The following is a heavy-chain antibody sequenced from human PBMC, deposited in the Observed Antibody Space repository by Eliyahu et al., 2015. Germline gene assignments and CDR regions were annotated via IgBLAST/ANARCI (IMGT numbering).Heavy chain of an antibody. Sequence: QVQLQESGPGLVKPSQTLSLTCTVSGXSIXSSSYXXSWIRXPAGKGLEWIGRIYTSGSTNYNPSLKSRVTISVDTSKNQFSLKLTSVTAADTAVYYCARDSWYYDSGSQPSRYYYMDVWGKGTTVTVSS. CDR1: GXSIXSSSYX. CDR2: IYTSGST. J-gene: IGHJ6*03. CDR3: ARDSWYYDSGSQPSRYYYMDV. V-gene: IGHV4-61*02. D-gene: IGHD3-10*01.